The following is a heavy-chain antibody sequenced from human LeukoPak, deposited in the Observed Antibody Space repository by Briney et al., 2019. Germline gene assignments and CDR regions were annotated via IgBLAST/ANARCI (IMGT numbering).Heavy chain of an antibody. CDR1: GFTFSSYG. CDR3: AKTGLQLWLFAY. J-gene: IGHJ4*02. CDR2: ISCDGNNK. Sequence: GGSLRLSCAASGFTFSSYGMHWVRQAPGKGLEWVALISCDGNNKYYADSVKGRFTISRDNSKNTLYLQMNSLRPDDTAVYYCAKTGLQLWLFAYWGQGTLVTVSS. D-gene: IGHD5-18*01. V-gene: IGHV3-30*18.